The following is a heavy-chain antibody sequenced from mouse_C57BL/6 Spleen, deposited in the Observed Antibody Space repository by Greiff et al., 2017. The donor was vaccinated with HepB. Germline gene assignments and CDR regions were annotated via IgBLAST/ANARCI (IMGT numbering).Heavy chain of an antibody. CDR1: GYTFTSYW. CDR3: AREKGYGSSYRAMDY. V-gene: IGHV1-64*01. CDR2: IHPNSGST. D-gene: IGHD1-1*01. J-gene: IGHJ4*01. Sequence: QVQLQQPGAELVKPGASVKLSCKASGYTFTSYWMHWVKQRPGQGLEWIGMIHPNSGSTNYNEKFKSKATLTVDKSSSTAYMQLSSLTSEDSAVYYCAREKGYGSSYRAMDYWGQGTSVTVSS.